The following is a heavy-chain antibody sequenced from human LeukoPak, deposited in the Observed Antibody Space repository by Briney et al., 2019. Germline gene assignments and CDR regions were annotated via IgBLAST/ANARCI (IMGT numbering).Heavy chain of an antibody. D-gene: IGHD3-10*01. CDR3: ARGPHGSGSARDYYYYGMDV. V-gene: IGHV4-34*01. J-gene: IGHJ6*04. CDR2: INHSGST. CDR1: GGSFSGYY. Sequence: SETLSLTCAVYGGSFSGYYWSWIRQPPGMGLEWIGEINHSGSTNYNPSLKSRVTISVDTSKNQFSLKLSSVTAADTAVYYCARGPHGSGSARDYYYYGMDVWGKGTTVTVSS.